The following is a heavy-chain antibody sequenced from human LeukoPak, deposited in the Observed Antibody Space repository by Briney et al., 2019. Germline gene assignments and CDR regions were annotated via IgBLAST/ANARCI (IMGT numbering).Heavy chain of an antibody. D-gene: IGHD5-24*01. Sequence: GGSLRLSCAASGFTFSSYGMHWVRQAPGKGLEWVALIWYDGSNTYYADSVKGRFTISRDNSKNTLYLQMNSLRADDTAVYYCARGWLQYHFDYWGQGTPVTVSS. CDR2: IWYDGSNT. J-gene: IGHJ4*02. CDR3: ARGWLQYHFDY. V-gene: IGHV3-33*01. CDR1: GFTFSSYG.